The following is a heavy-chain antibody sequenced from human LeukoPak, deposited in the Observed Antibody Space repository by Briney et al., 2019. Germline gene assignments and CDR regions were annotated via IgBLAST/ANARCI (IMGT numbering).Heavy chain of an antibody. J-gene: IGHJ4*02. D-gene: IGHD2-21*02. CDR1: GFTFSNAW. Sequence: GGSLRLSCAASGFTFSNAWMSWVRQAPGKGLEWVGRIKSKTDGGTTDYAAPVKGRFTISRDDSKNTLYLQMNSLKTEDTAVYYCARGGGAYCGDDCRRTIDHWGQGTLVTVSS. CDR3: ARGGGAYCGDDCRRTIDH. CDR2: IKSKTDGGTT. V-gene: IGHV3-15*01.